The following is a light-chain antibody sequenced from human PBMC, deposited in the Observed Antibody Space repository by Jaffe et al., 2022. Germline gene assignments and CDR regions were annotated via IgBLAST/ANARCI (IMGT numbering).Light chain of an antibody. CDR1: DIGSKN. CDR3: QVWDSLWV. Sequence: SYELTQALSVSVALGQTARITCGGNDIGSKNVHWYQQKSGQAPVLVIYRDTNRPSGIPERFSGSNSGNTATLTINKAQAGDEADYYCQVWDSLWVFGGGTKLTVL. J-gene: IGLJ3*02. CDR2: RDT. V-gene: IGLV3-9*01.